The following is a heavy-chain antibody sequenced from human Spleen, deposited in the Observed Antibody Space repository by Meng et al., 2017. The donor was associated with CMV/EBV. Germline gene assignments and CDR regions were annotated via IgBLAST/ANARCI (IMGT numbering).Heavy chain of an antibody. Sequence: ASVKVSCKASGYTFTGYYMHWVRQAPGQGLEWMGWINPNSGGTDYAQRFQGRVTMSRDTSISTVYMELSRLRSDDTAVYFCAREQYGGNTYAFDFWGQGTMVTVSS. CDR1: GYTFTGYY. J-gene: IGHJ3*01. V-gene: IGHV1-2*02. CDR3: AREQYGGNTYAFDF. D-gene: IGHD4/OR15-4a*01. CDR2: INPNSGGT.